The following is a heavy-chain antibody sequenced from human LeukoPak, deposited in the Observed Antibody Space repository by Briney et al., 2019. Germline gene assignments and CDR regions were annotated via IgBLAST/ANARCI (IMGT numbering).Heavy chain of an antibody. J-gene: IGHJ5*02. D-gene: IGHD3-10*01. CDR1: GFTFSSYG. CDR2: IRYDGSNK. Sequence: GGSLRLSCAASGFTFSSYGMHWVRQAPGKGPEWVAFIRYDGSNKYYADSVKGRFTISRDNSKNTLYLQMNSLRAEDTAVYYCAKASRGGSGSYSEFDPWGQGTLVTVSS. CDR3: AKASRGGSGSYSEFDP. V-gene: IGHV3-30*02.